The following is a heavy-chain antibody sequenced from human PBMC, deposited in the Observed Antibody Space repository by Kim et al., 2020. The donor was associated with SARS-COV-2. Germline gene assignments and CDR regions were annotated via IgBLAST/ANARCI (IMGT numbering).Heavy chain of an antibody. CDR3: AADPTVTTLDYYYYGMDV. D-gene: IGHD4-17*01. Sequence: KSRVTISVDTSKNQFSLKLSSVTAADTAVYYCAADPTVTTLDYYYYGMDVWGQGTTVTVSS. V-gene: IGHV4-39*07. J-gene: IGHJ6*02.